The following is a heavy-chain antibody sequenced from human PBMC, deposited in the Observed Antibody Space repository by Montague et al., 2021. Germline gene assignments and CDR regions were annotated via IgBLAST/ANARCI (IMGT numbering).Heavy chain of an antibody. CDR2: FNGNTTY. J-gene: IGHJ5*02. Sequence: SETLSLTCTVSGGSISTYHYYWLWLRQPPGLELNWVRRFNGNTTYNSNPSLKSRVTISVDKSNNQFSLKLSSVTAADTAVYYCARDRVRTSGRFFHPWGQGTLVTVSS. CDR3: ARDRVRTSGRFFHP. CDR1: GGSISTYHYY. D-gene: IGHD2-8*01. V-gene: IGHV4-61*05.